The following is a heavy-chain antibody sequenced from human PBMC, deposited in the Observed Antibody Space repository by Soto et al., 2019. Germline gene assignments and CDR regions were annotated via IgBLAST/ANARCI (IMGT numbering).Heavy chain of an antibody. V-gene: IGHV1-18*01. CDR2: ISAYNGNT. CDR3: ATNRRLPQSSSFDY. D-gene: IGHD6-25*01. CDR1: GYTFTSYG. J-gene: IGHJ4*02. Sequence: GASVKVSCKASGYTFTSYGMNWVRQAPGQGLEWMGWISAYNGNTNYAQNLQGRVTMTTDTSTDTVYMELSSLRSDDTAVYYCATNRRLPQSSSFDYWGQGTLVTVSS.